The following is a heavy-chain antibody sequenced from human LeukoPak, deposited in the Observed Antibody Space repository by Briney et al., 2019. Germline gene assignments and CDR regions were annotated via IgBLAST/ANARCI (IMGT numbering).Heavy chain of an antibody. V-gene: IGHV1-69*02. CDR1: GGTCSSYT. CDR2: IIPILGIA. Sequence: SVKVSCKASGGTCSSYTISWVRQAPGQGLEWMGRIIPILGIANYAQKFQGRVTITADKSTSTAYMELSSLSSEDTPAYYCAITMVRGVIYPWGQGTLVTVSS. J-gene: IGHJ5*02. D-gene: IGHD3-10*01. CDR3: AITMVRGVIYP.